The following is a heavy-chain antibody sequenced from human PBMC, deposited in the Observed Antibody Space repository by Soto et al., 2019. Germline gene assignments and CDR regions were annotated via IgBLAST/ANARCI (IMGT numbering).Heavy chain of an antibody. J-gene: IGHJ4*02. CDR2: IYWDDDK. D-gene: IGHD6-19*01. V-gene: IGHV2-5*02. CDR3: AHRQKPIAVAGYYFDY. Sequence: QITLKESGPPLVKPTQTLTLTCTFSGFSLSTSGVGVGWIRQPPGKALEWLAIIYWDDDKRYSPSLKSRLTINKDTSKNQVVLTMTNMDPVDTATYYCAHRQKPIAVAGYYFDYWGQGTLVTVSS. CDR1: GFSLSTSGVG.